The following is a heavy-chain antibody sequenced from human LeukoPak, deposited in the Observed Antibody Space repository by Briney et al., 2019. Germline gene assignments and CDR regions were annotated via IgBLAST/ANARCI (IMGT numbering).Heavy chain of an antibody. CDR2: IYYSGST. D-gene: IGHD6-6*01. CDR3: ARWSIAATPFDY. J-gene: IGHJ4*02. V-gene: IGHV4-30-4*01. Sequence: SETLSLTCTVSGGSISSGDYYWSWIRQPPGKGLEWIGYIYYSGSTYYNPSLKSRVTISVDTSKNQFSLKLSSVTAADTAVYYCARWSIAATPFDYWGQGTLVTVSS. CDR1: GGSISSGDYY.